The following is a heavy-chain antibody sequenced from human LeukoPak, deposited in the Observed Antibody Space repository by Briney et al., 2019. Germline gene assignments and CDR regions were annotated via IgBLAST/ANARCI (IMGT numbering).Heavy chain of an antibody. CDR2: ISSSSSYI. J-gene: IGHJ4*02. Sequence: GGSLRLSCAASGFTFSSYSMNWVRQAPGKGLEWVSSISSSSSYIYYADSVKGRFTISRDNAENSLYLQMNSLRAEDTAVYYCAREEHSGSYYFDYWGQGTLVTVSS. CDR3: AREEHSGSYYFDY. D-gene: IGHD1-26*01. V-gene: IGHV3-21*01. CDR1: GFTFSSYS.